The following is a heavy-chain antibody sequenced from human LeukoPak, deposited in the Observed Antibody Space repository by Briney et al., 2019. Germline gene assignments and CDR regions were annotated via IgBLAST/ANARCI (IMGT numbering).Heavy chain of an antibody. D-gene: IGHD2-21*01. J-gene: IGHJ3*02. Sequence: QTLSLTCAISGDIFSSKSAAWDWIRQSPSRGLEWMVRKYYRSKWYNDYAVSVKSRITINPDTSKNHFSLQLNAVTPEDTAVYYCARDQSRFHIGPGGAFDIWGQGTMVTVSS. CDR1: GDIFSSKSAA. CDR2: KYYRSKWYN. V-gene: IGHV6-1*01. CDR3: ARDQSRFHIGPGGAFDI.